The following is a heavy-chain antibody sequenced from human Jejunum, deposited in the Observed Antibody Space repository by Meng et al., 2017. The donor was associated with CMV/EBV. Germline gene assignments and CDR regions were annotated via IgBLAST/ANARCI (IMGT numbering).Heavy chain of an antibody. D-gene: IGHD2-21*01. CDR2: SNPKNGDT. CDR1: FSGFN. J-gene: IGHJ4*02. CDR3: TRDLYCGGNCYSAVDY. Sequence: FSGFNINWVRQAPGQGLEWMGWSNPKNGDTNYAQKFQGRVTMTTDTSTSTAYMELSRLTSDDTAVYYCTRDLYCGGNCYSAVDYWGQGTLVTVSS. V-gene: IGHV1-2*02.